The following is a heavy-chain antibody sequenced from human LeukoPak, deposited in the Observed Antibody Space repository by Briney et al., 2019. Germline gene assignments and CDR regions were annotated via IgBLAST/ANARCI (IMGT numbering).Heavy chain of an antibody. CDR2: INPNSGGT. Sequence: ASVKVSCKASGYTFTGYYMHWVRQAPGQGLEWMGWINPNSGGTNYAQKFQGRVTMIRDTSISTAYMELSRLRSDDTAVYYCAREGYCSGGSCYEFDYWGQGTLVTVSS. J-gene: IGHJ4*02. V-gene: IGHV1-2*02. D-gene: IGHD2-15*01. CDR1: GYTFTGYY. CDR3: AREGYCSGGSCYEFDY.